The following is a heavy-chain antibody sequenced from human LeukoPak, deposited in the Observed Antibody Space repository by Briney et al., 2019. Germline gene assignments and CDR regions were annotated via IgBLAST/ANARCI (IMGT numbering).Heavy chain of an antibody. V-gene: IGHV4-30-4*01. CDR3: AREGKFTVTDGLDV. CDR2: IYYSGST. D-gene: IGHD4-17*01. CDR1: GGSISSGDYY. Sequence: PSQTLSLTCTVSGGSISSGDYYWSWIRQPPGKGLEWIGYIYYSGSTYYNPSLKSRVTISLDTSKNQFSLKLSSVTAAATAVYYCAREGKFTVTDGLDVWGQGTTVTVSS. J-gene: IGHJ6*02.